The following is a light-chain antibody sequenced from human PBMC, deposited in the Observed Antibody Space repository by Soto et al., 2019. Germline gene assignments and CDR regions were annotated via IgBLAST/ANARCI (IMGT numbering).Light chain of an antibody. V-gene: IGKV1-39*01. Sequence: DIQMTQSPSSLSASVGDRVTITCRASQSISSYLNWYQQKPGKAPKLLIYAASSLQSGVPSRFSGSGSGTDFPLTISSLQPEDFATYYGQQSYSTPALTCGGGTKVEIK. CDR2: AAS. CDR1: QSISSY. J-gene: IGKJ4*01. CDR3: QQSYSTPALT.